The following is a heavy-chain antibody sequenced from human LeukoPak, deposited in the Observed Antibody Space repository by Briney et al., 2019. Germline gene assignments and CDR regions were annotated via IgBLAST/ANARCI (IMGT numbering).Heavy chain of an antibody. Sequence: PSETLSLTCTVSGGSVSSGSYYWSWIRQPPGKGLEWIGYIYYSGSTNYNPSLKSRVTISVDTSKNQFSLKLSSVTAADTAVYYCARWVYSNYDPYWYFDLWGRGTLVTVSS. CDR1: GGSVSSGSYY. V-gene: IGHV4-61*01. CDR2: IYYSGST. D-gene: IGHD4-11*01. CDR3: ARWVYSNYDPYWYFDL. J-gene: IGHJ2*01.